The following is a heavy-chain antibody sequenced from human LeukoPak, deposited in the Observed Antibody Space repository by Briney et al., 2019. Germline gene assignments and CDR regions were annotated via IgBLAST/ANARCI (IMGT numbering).Heavy chain of an antibody. CDR1: GFTFISYS. Sequence: GGSLRLSCAASGFTFISYSMNWVRQAPGKGLEWVSSISSSSSYIYYADSVKGRFTISIDNAKNSLYLQMNSLRAEDTAAYYCARSSILEWLPYYYYYMDVWGKGTTVTVSS. CDR2: ISSSSSYI. CDR3: ARSSILEWLPYYYYYMDV. V-gene: IGHV3-21*01. J-gene: IGHJ6*03. D-gene: IGHD3-3*01.